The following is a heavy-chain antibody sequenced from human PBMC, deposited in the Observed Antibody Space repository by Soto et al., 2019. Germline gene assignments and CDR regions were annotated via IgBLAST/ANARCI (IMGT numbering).Heavy chain of an antibody. V-gene: IGHV4-34*01. J-gene: IGHJ4*02. CDR1: GGSFSGYY. CDR2: IYYSENT. D-gene: IGHD3-10*01. Sequence: SETLSLTCAVYGGSFSGYYWSWIRQPPGKGLEWIGIIYYSENTYYNPSLKSRVTISVDTSKNQFSLKLSSVTAADTAVYYCARHVQYSGSGPLIDYWGQGTRVTVAS. CDR3: ARHVQYSGSGPLIDY.